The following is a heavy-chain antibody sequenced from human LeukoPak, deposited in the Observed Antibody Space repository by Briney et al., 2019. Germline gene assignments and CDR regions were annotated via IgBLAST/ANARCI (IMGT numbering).Heavy chain of an antibody. CDR2: INSDESST. J-gene: IGHJ3*01. D-gene: IGHD1-26*01. V-gene: IGHV3-74*01. CDR1: GFTLNTYW. Sequence: GGSLRLSCAASGFTLNTYWMHWVRQAPGKGLVWVSRINSDESSTSYVDSVKGRFTISRDNAKNILYLQMNSLRAEDTAVYFCARGAYVFDLWGQGTMVTVSS. CDR3: ARGAYVFDL.